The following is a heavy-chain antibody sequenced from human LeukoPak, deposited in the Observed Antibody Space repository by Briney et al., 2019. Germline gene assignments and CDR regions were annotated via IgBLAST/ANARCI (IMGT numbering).Heavy chain of an antibody. CDR1: GFTFSIYW. CDR2: IKKDGSEK. Sequence: GGSLRLSCAASGFTFSIYWMNWVRQAPGKGLEWVANIKKDGSEKYYVDSVKGRFTISRDNAKKSLYLQMNSLRAQDTAVYYCARHLSGVTGYTYGRGIDYWGQGTLVTVSS. V-gene: IGHV3-7*01. CDR3: ARHLSGVTGYTYGRGIDY. D-gene: IGHD5-18*01. J-gene: IGHJ4*02.